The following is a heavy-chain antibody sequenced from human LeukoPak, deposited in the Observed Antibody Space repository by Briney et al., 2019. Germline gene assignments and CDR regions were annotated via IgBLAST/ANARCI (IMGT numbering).Heavy chain of an antibody. D-gene: IGHD3-10*01. V-gene: IGHV3-11*01. CDR2: ISSSGSTI. CDR1: GFTFSDYY. CDR3: ARVDRVQDYYGSGSYYPPFFDY. J-gene: IGHJ4*02. Sequence: GGSLRLSCAASGFTFSDYYMSWIRQAPGKGLEWVSYISSSGSTIYYVDSVKGRFTISRDNAKNSLYLQMNSLRAEDTAVYYCARVDRVQDYYGSGSYYPPFFDYWGQGTLVTVSS.